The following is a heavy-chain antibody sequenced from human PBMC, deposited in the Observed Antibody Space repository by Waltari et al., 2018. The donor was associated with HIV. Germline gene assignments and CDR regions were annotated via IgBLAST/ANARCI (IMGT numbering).Heavy chain of an antibody. Sequence: SGFTFSSYWMSWVRQAPGKGLEWVANIKQDGSEKYYVDSVKGRFTISRDNAKNSLYLQMNSLRAEDTAVYYCAGHFPHGVRQPNYYGSGSYYFGFDYWGQGTLVTVSS. J-gene: IGHJ4*02. CDR1: GFTFSSYW. D-gene: IGHD3-10*01. CDR2: IKQDGSEK. V-gene: IGHV3-7*01. CDR3: AGHFPHGVRQPNYYGSGSYYFGFDY.